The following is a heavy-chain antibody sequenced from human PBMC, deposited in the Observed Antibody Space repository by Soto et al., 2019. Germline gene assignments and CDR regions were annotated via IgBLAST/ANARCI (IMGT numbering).Heavy chain of an antibody. CDR3: AREMATPGDAFDI. D-gene: IGHD5-12*01. CDR2: IYYSGST. V-gene: IGHV4-31*03. Sequence: QVQLQESGPGLVKPSQTLSLTCTVSGGSISSGGYYWSWIRQHPGKGLEWIGYIYYSGSTYYNPSLKSRVXXAXDXXKHQCSLKLSSVTAADTAVYYCAREMATPGDAFDIWGQGTMVTVSS. CDR1: GGSISSGGYY. J-gene: IGHJ3*02.